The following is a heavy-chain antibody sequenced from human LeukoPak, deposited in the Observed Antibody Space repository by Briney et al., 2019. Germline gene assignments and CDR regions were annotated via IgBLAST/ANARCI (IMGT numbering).Heavy chain of an antibody. J-gene: IGHJ4*02. D-gene: IGHD2-2*03. Sequence: PSETLSLTCAVYGGSFSGYSWSWIRQPPGKGLEWLGEINHSGSTNYNPSLKSRVTISVDTSKSQFSLKLSSVTAADTAVYYCARAPAGYCSSTSCPHFDYWGQGTLVTVSS. V-gene: IGHV4-34*01. CDR2: INHSGST. CDR1: GGSFSGYS. CDR3: ARAPAGYCSSTSCPHFDY.